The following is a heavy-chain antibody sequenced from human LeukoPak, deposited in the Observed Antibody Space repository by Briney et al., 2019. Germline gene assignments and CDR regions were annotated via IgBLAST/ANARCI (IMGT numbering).Heavy chain of an antibody. CDR1: GFTFGDYL. CDR3: SRGSGWLSVY. J-gene: IGHJ4*02. Sequence: GGSQRLSCTASGFTFGDYLMSWFRQAPGKGLEWIGFISGGTTEYAASVKGRFTISRDDSTSIAYLQMNSLTTEDTAVYYCSRGSGWLSVYWGQGTLVTVSS. CDR2: ISGGTT. V-gene: IGHV3-49*03. D-gene: IGHD6-19*01.